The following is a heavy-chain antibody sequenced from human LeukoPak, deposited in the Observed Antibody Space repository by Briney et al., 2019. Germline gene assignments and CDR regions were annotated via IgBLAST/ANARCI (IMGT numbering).Heavy chain of an antibody. J-gene: IGHJ4*02. CDR2: ISAYNGNT. CDR3: ARVDYYGSGSYYRGALDY. Sequence: ASVKVSCKAPGYTFTSYGISWVRQAPGQGLEWMGWISAYNGNTNYAQKLQGRVTMTTDTSTSTAYMELRSLRSDDTAVYYCARVDYYGSGSYYRGALDYWGQGTLVTVSS. CDR1: GYTFTSYG. D-gene: IGHD3-10*01. V-gene: IGHV1-18*01.